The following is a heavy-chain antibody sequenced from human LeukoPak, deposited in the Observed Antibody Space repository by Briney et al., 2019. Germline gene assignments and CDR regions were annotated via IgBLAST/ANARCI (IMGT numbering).Heavy chain of an antibody. D-gene: IGHD3-3*01. Sequence: AGGSLRLSCAASGFTFSSYAMSWVRQAPGKGLEWVAFIRYDGSNKYYADSVKGRFTISRDNSKNTLYLQMNSLRAEDTAVYYCAKERRYYDFWSGLIDYWGQGTLVTVSS. CDR2: IRYDGSNK. V-gene: IGHV3-30*02. CDR3: AKERRYYDFWSGLIDY. CDR1: GFTFSSYA. J-gene: IGHJ4*02.